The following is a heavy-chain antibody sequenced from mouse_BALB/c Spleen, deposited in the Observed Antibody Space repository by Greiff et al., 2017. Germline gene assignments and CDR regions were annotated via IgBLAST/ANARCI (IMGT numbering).Heavy chain of an antibody. V-gene: IGHV3-6*02. CDR1: GYSITSGYY. Sequence: EVKLQESGPGLVKPSQSLSLTCSVTGYSITSGYYWNWIRQFPGNKLEWMGYISYDGSNNYNPSLKNRISITRDTSKNQFFLKLNSVTTEDTATYYCAREEYGVWFAYWGQGTLVTVSA. CDR3: AREEYGVWFAY. CDR2: ISYDGSN. D-gene: IGHD2-10*02. J-gene: IGHJ3*01.